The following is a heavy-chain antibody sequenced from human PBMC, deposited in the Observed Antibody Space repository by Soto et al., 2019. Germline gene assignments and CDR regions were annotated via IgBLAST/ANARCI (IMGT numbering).Heavy chain of an antibody. CDR1: GFTFSTSA. CDR3: ARSKSSGYYKFDY. J-gene: IGHJ4*02. Sequence: PGGSLRLSCAASGFTFSTSAMHWVRQAPGKGLEWVAVISYDGSKEYYADSVKGRFTISRDSSKNTLYLQMNSLRAEDTAVYYCARSKSSGYYKFDYWGKGALVTVP. CDR2: ISYDGSKE. V-gene: IGHV3-30-3*01. D-gene: IGHD3-22*01.